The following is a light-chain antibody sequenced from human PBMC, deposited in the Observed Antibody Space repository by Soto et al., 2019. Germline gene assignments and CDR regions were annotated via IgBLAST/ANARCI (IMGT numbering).Light chain of an antibody. CDR3: QQSYRTPLT. J-gene: IGKJ4*01. Sequence: DIQMTQSPSSLSASVGDRVIITCRAGQSITSHLNWYQQKPGKAPKLLIYSASSLQSGAPPRFSGSGSGTDFTLTISSLQPEDFVTYYCQQSYRTPLTFGGGTKVEIK. CDR2: SAS. V-gene: IGKV1-39*01. CDR1: QSITSH.